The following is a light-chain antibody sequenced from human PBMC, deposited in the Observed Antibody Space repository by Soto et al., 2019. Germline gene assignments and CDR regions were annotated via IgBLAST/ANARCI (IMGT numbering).Light chain of an antibody. CDR2: DVT. V-gene: IGLV2-14*03. Sequence: LTQPASVSASPGQSIAISCTGTDSDIGGYDHVSWYQQHPGKAPKLLIYDVTNRPSGVSSRFSGSKAGRTASLTISGLQTEDEADYYCSSHTSSTALVFGTGTKVTVL. CDR3: SSHTSSTALV. CDR1: DSDIGGYDH. J-gene: IGLJ1*01.